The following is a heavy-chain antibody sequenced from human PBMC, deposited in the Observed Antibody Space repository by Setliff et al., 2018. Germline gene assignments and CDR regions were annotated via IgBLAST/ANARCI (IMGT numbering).Heavy chain of an antibody. CDR1: GFTFGNFY. CDR2: ITSSGGFT. D-gene: IGHD3-10*01. CDR3: ARDGVFYAMDF. V-gene: IGHV3-11*06. J-gene: IGHJ6*02. Sequence: GGSLRLSCAASGFTFGNFYMSWIRQAPGKGLEWLSYITSSGGFTDYAASVRGRFVISRDNSKKSLYLQMNSLRAEDSAVYYCARDGVFYAMDFWGQGTTVTV.